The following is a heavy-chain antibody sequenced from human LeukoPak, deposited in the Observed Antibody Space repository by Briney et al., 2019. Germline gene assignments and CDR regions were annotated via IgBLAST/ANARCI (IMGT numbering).Heavy chain of an antibody. D-gene: IGHD3-3*01. Sequence: ASVKVSCKASGYTLTSYYTHWVRQAPGQGLEWMGMTNPNAGGTTYAQKFQGRLTVTRDTSTGTVYMELSSLRSEDTAVYYCARGEGERYFDFWNGYRDRMKTIDYWGQGTLVTVSS. V-gene: IGHV1-46*01. CDR1: GYTLTSYY. CDR3: ARGEGERYFDFWNGYRDRMKTIDY. CDR2: TNPNAGGT. J-gene: IGHJ4*02.